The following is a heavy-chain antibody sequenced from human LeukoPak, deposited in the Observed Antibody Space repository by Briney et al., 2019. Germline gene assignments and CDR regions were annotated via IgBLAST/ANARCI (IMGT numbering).Heavy chain of an antibody. CDR1: GFAVNTYD. CDR2: FGISGTI. J-gene: IGHJ4*02. Sequence: GGSLRLSCAASGFAVNTYDMHWVRQAPGEGPQWIAYFGISGTIYYADSVRGRFTISRDSAKNSLYLQMNGLRVDDTAIYYCAGYGIYPYWGQGTPVTVSS. CDR3: AGYGIYPY. V-gene: IGHV3-48*01. D-gene: IGHD5/OR15-5a*01.